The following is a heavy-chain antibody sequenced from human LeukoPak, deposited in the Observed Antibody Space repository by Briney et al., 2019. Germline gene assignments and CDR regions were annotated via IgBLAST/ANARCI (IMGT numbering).Heavy chain of an antibody. Sequence: PSETLSLTCTVSGGSISSYYWSWIRQPPGKGLEWIGYIYYSGSTNYNPSLKSRVTISEDTSKNQFSLKLSSVTTADTAVYYCARASYGNAFDIWGQGTMVTVSS. CDR3: ARASYGNAFDI. J-gene: IGHJ3*02. D-gene: IGHD3-10*01. V-gene: IGHV4-59*01. CDR1: GGSISSYY. CDR2: IYYSGST.